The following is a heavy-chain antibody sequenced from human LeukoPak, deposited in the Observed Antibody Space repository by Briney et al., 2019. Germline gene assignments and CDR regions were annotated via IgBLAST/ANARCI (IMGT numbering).Heavy chain of an antibody. V-gene: IGHV4-59*01. CDR3: ARGAGWYGY. CDR2: IYHSGST. D-gene: IGHD6-19*01. Sequence: SETLSLTCTVSGDSLSSYHWSWLRQPPGEGLEWIGYIYHSGSTNYNPSLKGRVIISVDTSNNQFSLKLSSVTAADTAVYYCARGAGWYGYWGQGTLVTVSS. J-gene: IGHJ4*02. CDR1: GDSLSSYH.